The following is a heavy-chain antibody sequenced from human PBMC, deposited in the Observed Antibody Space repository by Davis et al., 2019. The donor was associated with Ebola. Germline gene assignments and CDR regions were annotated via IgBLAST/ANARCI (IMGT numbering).Heavy chain of an antibody. D-gene: IGHD6-13*01. CDR3: AKDSSSWAYYDSAGYPFDH. Sequence: AASVKVSCKTSGYTFTSYGIGWLRQAPGQGLEWMGWISAYNGQIKYAQKFEGRVTMTTDTSTNTGYMELRSLKSDDTAMYYCAKDSSSWAYYDSAGYPFDHWGQGTLVTVSS. J-gene: IGHJ4*02. CDR1: GYTFTSYG. V-gene: IGHV1-18*01. CDR2: ISAYNGQI.